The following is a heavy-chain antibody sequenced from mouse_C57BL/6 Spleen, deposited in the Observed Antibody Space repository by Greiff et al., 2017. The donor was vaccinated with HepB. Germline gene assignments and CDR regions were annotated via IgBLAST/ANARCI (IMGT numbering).Heavy chain of an antibody. J-gene: IGHJ2*01. V-gene: IGHV1-9*01. Sequence: QVQLQQSGAELVRPGASVKLSCTASGFNIKDYYMHWVKQRPGHGLEWIGEILPGSGSTNYNEKFKGKATFTADTSPNTAYMQLSSLTTEDSAIYYCARGTGFDYWGQGTTLTVSS. D-gene: IGHD4-1*01. CDR1: GFNIKDYY. CDR2: ILPGSGST. CDR3: ARGTGFDY.